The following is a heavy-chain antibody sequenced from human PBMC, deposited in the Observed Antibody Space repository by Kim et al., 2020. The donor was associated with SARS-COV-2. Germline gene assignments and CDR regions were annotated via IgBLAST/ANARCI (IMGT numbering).Heavy chain of an antibody. V-gene: IGHV3-30*18. CDR1: GFTFSSYG. CDR3: AKEGLYSGSYYTGFDY. CDR2: ISYDGSNK. Sequence: GGSLRLSCAASGFTFSSYGMHWVRQAPGKGLEGVAVISYDGSNKHYADSVKGRFTISRDNSKNTLYLQMNSLRAEDTAVYYCAKEGLYSGSYYTGFDYWG. J-gene: IGHJ4*01. D-gene: IGHD1-26*01.